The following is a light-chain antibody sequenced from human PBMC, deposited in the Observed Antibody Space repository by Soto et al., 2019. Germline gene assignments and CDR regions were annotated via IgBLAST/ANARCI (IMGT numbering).Light chain of an antibody. Sequence: QSVLTQPASVSGSPGQSITISCTGTSSDVGAYKYVSWYQQHPGKAPKLMIYEVSNRPSRVSDRFSGSKSGNTASLTVSGLQAEDEADYYCSSYTTRSTVVFGGGTKVTVL. CDR3: SSYTTRSTVV. J-gene: IGLJ3*02. CDR2: EVS. V-gene: IGLV2-14*01. CDR1: SSDVGAYKY.